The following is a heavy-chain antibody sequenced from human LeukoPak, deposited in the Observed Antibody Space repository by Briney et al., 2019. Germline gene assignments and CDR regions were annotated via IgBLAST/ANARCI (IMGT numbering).Heavy chain of an antibody. D-gene: IGHD7-27*01. CDR1: GFTFSSYT. J-gene: IGHJ5*01. V-gene: IGHV3-23*01. CDR3: AKDGGLWVSAHWGDS. CDR2: ITTSDGNT. Sequence: GGSLRLSCAASGFTFSSYTMSWVRQAPGKGLEWVSTITTSDGNTYYADSVKGRFTVSRDNSKNTLFLQMNSLRAEDTAVYYCAKDGGLWVSAHWGDSWGRGTLVTVSA.